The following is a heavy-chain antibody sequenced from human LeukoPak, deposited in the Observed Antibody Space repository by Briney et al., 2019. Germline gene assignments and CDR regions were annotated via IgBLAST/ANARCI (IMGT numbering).Heavy chain of an antibody. J-gene: IGHJ5*02. D-gene: IGHD5-18*01. CDR2: ISYDGSNK. V-gene: IGHV3-30-3*01. Sequence: PGGSLRLSCAASGFTFSSYAMHWVRQAPGKGLEWVAVISYDGSNKYYADSVKGRFTISRDNSKNTLYLQMNSLRAEDTAVYYCARSNTAMVNNWFDPWGQGTLVTVSS. CDR1: GFTFSSYA. CDR3: ARSNTAMVNNWFDP.